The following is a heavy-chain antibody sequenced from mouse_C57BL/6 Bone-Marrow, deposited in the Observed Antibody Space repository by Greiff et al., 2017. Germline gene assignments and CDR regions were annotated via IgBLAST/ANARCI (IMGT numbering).Heavy chain of an antibody. V-gene: IGHV1-81*01. D-gene: IGHD5-5*01. CDR1: GYTFTSYG. J-gene: IGHJ1*03. Sequence: QVQLQQSGAELARPGASVKLSCKASGYTFTSYGISWVKQRTGQGLEWIGEIYPRSGNTYYNEKFKGKATLTADKSSSTAYMELRSLTSEDSAVYVCARGDYLGWYFDVWGTGTTVTVSS. CDR2: IYPRSGNT. CDR3: ARGDYLGWYFDV.